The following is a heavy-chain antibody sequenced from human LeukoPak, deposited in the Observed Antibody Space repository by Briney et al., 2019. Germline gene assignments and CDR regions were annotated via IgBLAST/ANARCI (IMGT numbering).Heavy chain of an antibody. V-gene: IGHV1-2*02. CDR1: GYTFTGHY. CDR2: INPKNAGT. CDR3: ARGRLKAAPDERYYFDY. Sequence: ASVKVSCKASGYTFTGHYIHWVRQAPGQGLEWMGWINPKNAGTNYAQKFQGRVTMTRDTSTGTAYMELSRLRSDDTAVYYCARGRLKAAPDERYYFDYWGQGTLVTVSS. D-gene: IGHD6-6*01. J-gene: IGHJ4*02.